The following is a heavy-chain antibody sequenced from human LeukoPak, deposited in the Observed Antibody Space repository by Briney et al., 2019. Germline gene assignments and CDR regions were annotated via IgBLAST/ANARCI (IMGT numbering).Heavy chain of an antibody. CDR1: GYTFTSYG. Sequence: ASVKVSCKASGYTFTSYGISWVRQAPGQGLEWMGWISAYNGNTNYAQKLQGRVTMTTDTSTSTAYMELRSLRSDDTAVYYCARVGRGYYGSGSYVSSDSHWGQGTLVTVSS. CDR3: ARVGRGYYGSGSYVSSDSH. CDR2: ISAYNGNT. J-gene: IGHJ4*02. D-gene: IGHD3-10*01. V-gene: IGHV1-18*01.